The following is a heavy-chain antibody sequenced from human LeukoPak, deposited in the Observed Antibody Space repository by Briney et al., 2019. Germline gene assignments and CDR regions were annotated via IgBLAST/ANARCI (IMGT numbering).Heavy chain of an antibody. CDR2: INPSGGST. CDR3: ARESTLIAVAGPEYDY. CDR1: GYTFTSYY. D-gene: IGHD6-19*01. J-gene: IGHJ4*02. Sequence: ASVKVSCKASGYTFTSYYMHWVRQAPGQGLEWMGIINPSGGSTSYAQKFQGRVTMTRDTSTSTVYMELSSLRSEDTAVYYCARESTLIAVAGPEYDYWGQGTLVTVSS. V-gene: IGHV1-46*01.